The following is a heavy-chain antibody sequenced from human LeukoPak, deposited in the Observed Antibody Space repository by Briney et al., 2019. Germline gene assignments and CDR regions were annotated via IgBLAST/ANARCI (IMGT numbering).Heavy chain of an antibody. V-gene: IGHV1-46*01. CDR3: ARAAGGYFESWFDP. CDR2: INPSGGST. J-gene: IGHJ5*02. CDR1: GYTFTNYY. Sequence: ASVKVSCKASGYTFTNYYIHWVRQAPGQGLEWMGVINPSGGSTSYAQMFQGRVTMTRDRSTNTLYMELSSLRSEDTAVYYCARAAGGYFESWFDPWGQGTLVTVSS. D-gene: IGHD3-3*01.